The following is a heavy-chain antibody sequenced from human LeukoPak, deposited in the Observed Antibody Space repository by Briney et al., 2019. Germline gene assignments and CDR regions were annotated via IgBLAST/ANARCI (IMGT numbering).Heavy chain of an antibody. CDR1: GGSISSYY. D-gene: IGHD2-2*01. V-gene: IGHV4-59*01. CDR2: IYYSGST. Sequence: PSETLSLTCTVSGGSISSYYWSWIRQPPGKGLEWIGYIYYSGSTNYNPSLKSRVTISVDTSKNQSSLKLSSVTAADTAVYYCARYNYCSSTSCYYYYYYMDVWGKGTTVTVSS. J-gene: IGHJ6*03. CDR3: ARYNYCSSTSCYYYYYYMDV.